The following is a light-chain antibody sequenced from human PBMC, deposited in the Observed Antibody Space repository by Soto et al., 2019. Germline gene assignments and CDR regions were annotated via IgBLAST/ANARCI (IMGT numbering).Light chain of an antibody. CDR1: QSVSSSY. CDR3: QQSYSNPLVT. Sequence: EIVLTQSPGTLSLSPGERATLSCRASQSVSSSYLAWYQQKPGQAPRLLIYGASTRATGIPARFSGSGSGTEFTLTISSLQPEDFATYYCQQSYSNPLVTFGGGTKVDIK. V-gene: IGKV3-20*01. J-gene: IGKJ4*01. CDR2: GAS.